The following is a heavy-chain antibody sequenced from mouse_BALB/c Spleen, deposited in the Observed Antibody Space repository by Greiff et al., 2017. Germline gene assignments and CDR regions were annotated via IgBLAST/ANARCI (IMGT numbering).Heavy chain of an antibody. V-gene: IGHV14-3*02. J-gene: IGHJ3*01. CDR3: ARSVYGSSPWLAY. CDR2: IDPANGNT. D-gene: IGHD1-1*01. CDR1: GFTIKDSY. Sequence: EVQLQQSGAELVKPGASVKLSCTASGFTIKDSYMHWVKQRPEQGLEWIGRIDPANGNTKYDPKFQGKATITADTTSNTAYLQLSSLTSEDTAVYYCARSVYGSSPWLAYWGQGTLVTVSA.